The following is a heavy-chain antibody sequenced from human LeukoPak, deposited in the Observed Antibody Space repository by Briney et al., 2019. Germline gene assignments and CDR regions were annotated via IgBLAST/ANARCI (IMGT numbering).Heavy chain of an antibody. Sequence: GESLKISCKGSGYSFTSYWIGWVRQMPGKGLEWMGIIYPGDSDTRYSPSFQGQVTISADKSISTAYLQWSSLKASDTAMYYCARVPGKYSYGYGGLNWFDPWGQGTLVTVSS. CDR3: ARVPGKYSYGYGGLNWFDP. CDR1: GYSFTSYW. CDR2: IYPGDSDT. D-gene: IGHD5-18*01. J-gene: IGHJ5*02. V-gene: IGHV5-51*01.